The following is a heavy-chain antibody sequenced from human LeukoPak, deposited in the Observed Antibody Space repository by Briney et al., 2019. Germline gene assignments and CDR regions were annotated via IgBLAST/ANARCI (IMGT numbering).Heavy chain of an antibody. CDR3: ARAGCSGGSCYWYYYYYMDV. Sequence: PGGSLRLSCAASGFTFSSYWMHWVRQAPGKGLVWVSRISNDGSSTNYADSVKGRFTISRDNAKNTLYLQMNSLRAEDTAVYYCARAGCSGGSCYWYYYYYMDVWGKGTTVTVSS. CDR2: ISNDGSST. D-gene: IGHD2-15*01. J-gene: IGHJ6*03. CDR1: GFTFSSYW. V-gene: IGHV3-74*01.